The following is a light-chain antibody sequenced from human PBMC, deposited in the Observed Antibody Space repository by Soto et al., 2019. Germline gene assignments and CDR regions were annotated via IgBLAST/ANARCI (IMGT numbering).Light chain of an antibody. CDR1: QQVSTW. V-gene: IGKV1-5*01. J-gene: IGKJ4*01. CDR2: DVA. Sequence: IQFAQSPSSLSASVGDSVTVPRRATQQVSTWLAWYQQKTGRAPKFLIYDVATLESGVPSRFSGSGSGTEFTLTIISRLAEDVVTYYCQQQDSYWLTFGGGTKVDIK. CDR3: QQQDSYWLT.